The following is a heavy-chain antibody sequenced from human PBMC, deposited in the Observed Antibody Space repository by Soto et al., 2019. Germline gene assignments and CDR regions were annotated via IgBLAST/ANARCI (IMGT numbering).Heavy chain of an antibody. J-gene: IGHJ4*02. CDR1: GGSFSAYY. CDR2: INHSGGT. D-gene: IGHD3-22*01. V-gene: IGHV4-34*01. Sequence: SETLSLTCAVYGGSFSAYYWSWIRQPPGKGLEWIGEINHSGGTSYNPSLKSRVTISVDTSKSQFSLKLTSVTAADRAVYYCAGGGVDTVDSSGFYDYWGQGTPVTVSS. CDR3: AGGGVDTVDSSGFYDY.